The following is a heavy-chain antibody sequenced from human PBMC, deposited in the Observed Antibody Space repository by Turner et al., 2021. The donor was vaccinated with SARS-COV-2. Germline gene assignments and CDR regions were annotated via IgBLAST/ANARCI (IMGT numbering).Heavy chain of an antibody. D-gene: IGHD5-18*01. CDR1: GFTFSSYG. J-gene: IGHJ4*02. CDR2: IWYDGSNK. CDR3: AREGTAMVQNFDY. V-gene: IGHV3-33*01. Sequence: QVQLVESGGGVVQPGRSLRLSWAASGFTFSSYGMHWVRQAPGKGLEWVAVIWYDGSNKYYADSVKGRFTISRDNSKNTLYLQMNSLRAEDTAVYYCAREGTAMVQNFDYWGQGTLVTVSS.